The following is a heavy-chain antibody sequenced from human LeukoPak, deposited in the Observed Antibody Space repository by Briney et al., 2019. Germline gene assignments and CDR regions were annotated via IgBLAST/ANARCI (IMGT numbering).Heavy chain of an antibody. CDR2: INTDGSST. Sequence: GGSLRLSCAASGFTFSSYWMHWVRHAPGKGLVWVSRINTDGSSTTYADSVKGRFTISRDNAKNTLYLQMNSLRAEDTAVYYCARGRYCSSTSCYILDYWGQGTLVTVSS. D-gene: IGHD2-2*02. CDR1: GFTFSSYW. V-gene: IGHV3-74*01. CDR3: ARGRYCSSTSCYILDY. J-gene: IGHJ4*02.